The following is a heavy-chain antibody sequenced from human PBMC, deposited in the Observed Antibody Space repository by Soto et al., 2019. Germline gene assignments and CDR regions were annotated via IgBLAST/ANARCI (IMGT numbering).Heavy chain of an antibody. CDR3: SRDRSGRYNF. D-gene: IGHD1-26*01. J-gene: IGHJ4*02. CDR2: IIPIFGTA. CDR1: GGTFSSYA. V-gene: IGHV1-69*01. Sequence: QVQLVQSGAEVKKPGSSVKVSCKASGGTFSSYAISWVRQAPGQGLEWMGGIIPIFGTANYAQKFQGRVTITASGSTSRAYMKVRSLRSEDTVVYYCSRDRSGRYNFWGLGTMFSVCS.